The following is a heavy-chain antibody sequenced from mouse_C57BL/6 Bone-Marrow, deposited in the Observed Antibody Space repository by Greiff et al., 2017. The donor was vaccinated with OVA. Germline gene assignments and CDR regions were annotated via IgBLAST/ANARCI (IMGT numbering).Heavy chain of an antibody. Sequence: EVKLLESGAELVRPGASVKLSCTASGFNIKDDYMHWVKQRPEQGLEWIGWIDPENGDTEYASKFQGKATITADTSSNTAYLQLSSLTSEDTAVYYCTPYVNYAMDYWGQGTSVTVSS. CDR2: IDPENGDT. CDR3: TPYVNYAMDY. V-gene: IGHV14-4*01. CDR1: GFNIKDDY. J-gene: IGHJ4*01. D-gene: IGHD2-12*01.